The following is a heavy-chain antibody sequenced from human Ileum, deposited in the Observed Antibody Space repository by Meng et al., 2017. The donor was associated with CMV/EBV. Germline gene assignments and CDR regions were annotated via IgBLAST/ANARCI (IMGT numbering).Heavy chain of an antibody. J-gene: IGHJ4*02. CDR1: GLAFSSYA. CDR3: ARNPPDTAMADY. D-gene: IGHD5-18*01. V-gene: IGHV3-30-3*01. CDR2: ISYDGSNK. Sequence: VEMVESGGGVVQPGRALRRSLAALGLAFSSYAMHWVRQAPGKGLEWVAVISYDGSNKYYADSVKGRFTISRDNSKNTLYLQMNSLRAEDTAVYYCARNPPDTAMADYWGQGTLVTVSS.